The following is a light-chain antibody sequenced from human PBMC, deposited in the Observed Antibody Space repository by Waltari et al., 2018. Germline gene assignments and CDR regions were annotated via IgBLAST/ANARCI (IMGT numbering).Light chain of an antibody. CDR1: SGHSSYA. V-gene: IGLV4-69*01. CDR3: QTWGTGIVV. CDR2: INSDGSH. J-gene: IGLJ2*01. Sequence: QLVVTQSPSASASLGASVKLTCTLDSGHSSYAVAWHQQQPKKGPRFLMKINSDGSHRKGDGIPDRFSGSSSGAERSLPISSLQSEDEADYYCQTWGTGIVVFGGGTRLTVL.